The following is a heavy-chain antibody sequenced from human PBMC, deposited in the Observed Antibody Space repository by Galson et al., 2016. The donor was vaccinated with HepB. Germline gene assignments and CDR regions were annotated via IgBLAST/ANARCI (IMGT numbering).Heavy chain of an antibody. D-gene: IGHD7-27*01. V-gene: IGHV3-23*01. CDR3: AKGEAWGSRYSYGVDV. CDR2: ISGRDGRT. CDR1: GFTFTSYA. Sequence: SLRLSCAASGFTFTSYAMSWVRQAPGKGLEWVSGISGRDGRTYYADSVKGRFTISRDNSKNTLYLQINSLRAEDTAVYYCAKGEAWGSRYSYGVDVWGQGTTVTVSS. J-gene: IGHJ6*02.